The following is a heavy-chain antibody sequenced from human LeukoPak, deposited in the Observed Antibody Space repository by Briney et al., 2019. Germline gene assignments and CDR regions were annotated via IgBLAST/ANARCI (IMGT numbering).Heavy chain of an antibody. Sequence: SETLSLTCAVYGGSFSGYYWSWIRQPPGKGLEWIGEINHSGSTNYNPSLKSRVTISVNTSKNQFSLKLSSVTAADTAVYYCARAPRSARLDYWGQGTLVTVSS. D-gene: IGHD6-25*01. V-gene: IGHV4-34*01. CDR1: GGSFSGYY. CDR3: ARAPRSARLDY. CDR2: INHSGST. J-gene: IGHJ4*02.